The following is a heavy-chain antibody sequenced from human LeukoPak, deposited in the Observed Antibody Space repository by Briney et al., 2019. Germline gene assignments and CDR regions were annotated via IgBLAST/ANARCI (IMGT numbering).Heavy chain of an antibody. V-gene: IGHV5-51*01. CDR2: IYPSDSDT. CDR1: GYSFTTYW. CDR3: ARIEGGALFAW. Sequence: GESLKISCKGSGYSFTTYWIGWVRQMPGKGLEWMGIIYPSDSDTKYSPSFQGQVTISADKSISTAYLQWSSPKASDTAMYYCARIEGGALFAWGGQGTLVTVSS. J-gene: IGHJ4*02. D-gene: IGHD1-26*01.